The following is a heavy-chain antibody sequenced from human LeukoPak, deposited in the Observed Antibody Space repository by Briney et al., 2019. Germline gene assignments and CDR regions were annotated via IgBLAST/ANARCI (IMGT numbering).Heavy chain of an antibody. Sequence: PSETLSLTCAVYGGSFSGYYWSWIRQPPGKGLEWIGEINHSGSTNYNPSLKSRVTISVDTSKNQFSLKLSSVTAADTAMYYCARHWFGESTGPFDYWGQGTLVTVSS. J-gene: IGHJ4*02. CDR2: INHSGST. V-gene: IGHV4-34*01. CDR3: ARHWFGESTGPFDY. CDR1: GGSFSGYY. D-gene: IGHD3-10*01.